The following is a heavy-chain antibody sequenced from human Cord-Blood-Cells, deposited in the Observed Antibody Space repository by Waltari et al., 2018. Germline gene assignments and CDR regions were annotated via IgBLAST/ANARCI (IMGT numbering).Heavy chain of an antibody. D-gene: IGHD3-3*01. V-gene: IGHV1-69*01. CDR3: ARPYDFWSGSFDY. CDR1: GGTFSSYA. CDR2: ISPILGTE. Sequence: QVQLVQSGAEVKKPGSSVKVSCKASGGTFSSYAISWVRQAPGQGLEWRGGISPILGTENDAQKVQGRVTITADEATSTAYMELSSLRSEDTAVYYCARPYDFWSGSFDYWGQGTLVTVSS. J-gene: IGHJ4*02.